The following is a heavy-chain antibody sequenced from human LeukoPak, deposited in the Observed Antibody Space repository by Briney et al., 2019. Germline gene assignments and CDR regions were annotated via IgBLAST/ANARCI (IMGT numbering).Heavy chain of an antibody. CDR2: IYHSGST. CDR3: AREDYYNSGGYYLDY. Sequence: SETLSLTCTVSGYSISRGYSWGWIRQPPGKGLEWIGNIYHSGSTNYSPSLKSRVTISVDTSKNQFSLKLSSVTAADTAVYFCAREDYYNSGGYYLDYWGQGTLVTVSS. J-gene: IGHJ4*02. CDR1: GYSISRGYS. V-gene: IGHV4-38-2*02. D-gene: IGHD3-22*01.